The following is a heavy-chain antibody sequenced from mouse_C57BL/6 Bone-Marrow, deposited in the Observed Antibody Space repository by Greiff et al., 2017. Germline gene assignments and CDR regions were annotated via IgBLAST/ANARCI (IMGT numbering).Heavy chain of an antibody. CDR1: GYTFTSYW. Sequence: QVQLKQPGAELVKPGASVKMSCTASGYTFTSYWITWVKQRPGQGLEWIGDIYPGSGSTNYNEKFKSKATLTVDTSSSTAYMQLSSLTSEDSAVYYCARKEDDGYYVGFAYWGQGTLVTVSA. J-gene: IGHJ3*01. D-gene: IGHD2-3*01. CDR2: IYPGSGST. CDR3: ARKEDDGYYVGFAY. V-gene: IGHV1-55*01.